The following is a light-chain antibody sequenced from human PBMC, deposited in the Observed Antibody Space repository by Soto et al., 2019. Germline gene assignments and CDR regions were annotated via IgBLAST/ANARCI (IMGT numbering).Light chain of an antibody. V-gene: IGKV1-5*03. CDR2: TAS. Sequence: DVPMTQSPSTLSASVGDRVTITCRASQSISTWLAWYQQKPGKAPKVLIYTASSLQSGVPSRFSGGGSGTEFSLTISSLQPDDFATYYCQQYNSYPPTFGGGTKVEIK. CDR1: QSISTW. CDR3: QQYNSYPPT. J-gene: IGKJ4*01.